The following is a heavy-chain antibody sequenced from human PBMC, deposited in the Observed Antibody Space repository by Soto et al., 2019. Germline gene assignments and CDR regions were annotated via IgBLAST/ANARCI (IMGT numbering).Heavy chain of an antibody. CDR1: GFTFSSYG. Sequence: QVQLVESGGGVVQPGRSLRLSCAASGFTFSSYGMHWVRQAPGKGLEWVAVISYDGSNKYYADSVKGRFTISRDNSKNTLYLHMNSLRAEDTAVYYCAKDRENCSGGSCYETYYYGMDVWGQGTTVTVSS. CDR2: ISYDGSNK. J-gene: IGHJ6*02. V-gene: IGHV3-30*18. D-gene: IGHD2-15*01. CDR3: AKDRENCSGGSCYETYYYGMDV.